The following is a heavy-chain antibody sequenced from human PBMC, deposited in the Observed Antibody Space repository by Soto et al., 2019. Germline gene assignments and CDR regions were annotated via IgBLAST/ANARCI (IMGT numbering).Heavy chain of an antibody. V-gene: IGHV4-30-2*01. J-gene: IGHJ4*02. Sequence: SETLSLTCGVSGGSLTGATYYWNWIRQPPGKGLEWIGYIFHSGTTYYNPSLRSRVTISIDVSKNHFSLSLSSLTAADTAVYYCARSRAFDYWSQGTLVTVSS. CDR2: IFHSGTT. CDR3: ARSRAFDY. CDR1: GGSLTGATYY.